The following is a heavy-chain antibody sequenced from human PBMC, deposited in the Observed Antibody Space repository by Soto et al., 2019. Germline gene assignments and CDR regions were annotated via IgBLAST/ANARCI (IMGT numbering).Heavy chain of an antibody. Sequence: PSETLSLTCTVSRGSVSSSSYYWGWIRQPPGKVLEWIGNIYYSGNTYYNPSLKSRVTISVDTSKNQFSLKLSPVTAADTAVYYCARWRSGWYYFDYWGQGTLVTVSS. D-gene: IGHD6-19*01. J-gene: IGHJ4*02. CDR1: RGSVSSSSYY. CDR3: ARWRSGWYYFDY. CDR2: IYYSGNT. V-gene: IGHV4-39*01.